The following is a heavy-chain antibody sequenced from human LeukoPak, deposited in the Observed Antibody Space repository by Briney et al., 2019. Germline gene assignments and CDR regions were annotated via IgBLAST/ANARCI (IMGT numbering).Heavy chain of an antibody. CDR1: GFTFNTYW. Sequence: GGSLRLSCAASGFTFNTYWMSWVRQAPGKGLEWVANIKQDGSEKYYVDSVKGRFTISRDNAKNSLYLQMNSLRAEDTAVYYCARAFIGSCWMGNYYYYMDVWGKGTTVTVSS. J-gene: IGHJ6*03. V-gene: IGHV3-7*01. D-gene: IGHD6-19*01. CDR3: ARAFIGSCWMGNYYYYMDV. CDR2: IKQDGSEK.